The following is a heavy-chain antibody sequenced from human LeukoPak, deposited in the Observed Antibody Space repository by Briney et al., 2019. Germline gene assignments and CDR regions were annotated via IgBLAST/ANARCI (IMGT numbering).Heavy chain of an antibody. CDR2: IYYSGST. J-gene: IGHJ4*02. V-gene: IGHV4-31*03. D-gene: IGHD3-22*01. CDR3: AAHPTYYSDTRGYSR. Sequence: SQTLSLTCTVSGVSINSGAYYWSWIRQHPGKGLEWIGYIYYSGSTYYNPSLKSRVTISVDTSKNQFSLKLSSVTAADTAVYYCAAHPTYYSDTRGYSRWGQGTLVTVSS. CDR1: GVSINSGAYY.